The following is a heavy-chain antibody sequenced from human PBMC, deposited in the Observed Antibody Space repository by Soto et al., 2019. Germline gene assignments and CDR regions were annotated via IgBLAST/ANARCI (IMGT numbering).Heavy chain of an antibody. V-gene: IGHV3-23*01. Sequence: GGSLRLSCAASGFTFSSFAMSWVRQAPGKGLDWVSAISGSGGSTYSADSVKGRFAISRDNSKNTLYLQMSSLRAEDTAVYYCARCFSAAKGSPPDFWGQGPLVTVSS. D-gene: IGHD2-15*01. CDR1: GFTFSSFA. CDR2: ISGSGGST. CDR3: ARCFSAAKGSPPDF. J-gene: IGHJ4*02.